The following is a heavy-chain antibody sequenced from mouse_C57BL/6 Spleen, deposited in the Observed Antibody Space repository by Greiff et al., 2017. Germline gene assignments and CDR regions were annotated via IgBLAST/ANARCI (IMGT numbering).Heavy chain of an antibody. CDR1: GYSFTGYY. Sequence: VQLQQSGPELVKPGASVKISCKASGYSFTGYYMNWVKQSPEKSLEWIGEINPSNGGTTYNQKFKAKATLTVDTSSSTAYMQLNSLTSEDSAVYYCARSRRYLDYWGQGTTLTVSS. V-gene: IGHV1-42*01. CDR2: INPSNGGT. J-gene: IGHJ2*01. CDR3: ARSRRYLDY.